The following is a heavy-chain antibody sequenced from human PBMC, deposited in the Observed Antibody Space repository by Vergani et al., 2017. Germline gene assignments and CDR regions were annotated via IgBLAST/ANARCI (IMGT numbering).Heavy chain of an antibody. CDR2: IDHTGRP. Sequence: QVQLQQWGGGLLKPSETLSLTCVVNGGSFTSYHWTWIRQSPGEGLEWVGDIDHTGRPDHNPSLKSRLTMSVDKSRNQFSLTLNSVTATDTAIYFCARVNTETNGHLYYCYYMDVWGQGTAVTVS. J-gene: IGHJ6*03. CDR1: GGSFTSYH. D-gene: IGHD4-11*01. CDR3: ARVNTETNGHLYYCYYMDV. V-gene: IGHV4-34*01.